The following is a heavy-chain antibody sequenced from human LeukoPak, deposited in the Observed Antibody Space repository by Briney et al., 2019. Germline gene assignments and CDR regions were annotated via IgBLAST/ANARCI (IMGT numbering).Heavy chain of an antibody. V-gene: IGHV3-23*01. CDR3: AKAVGQWSFDL. J-gene: IGHJ2*01. CDR2: ISGSGDGT. CDR1: GFMFSTND. Sequence: GGSLRLSCAASGFMFSTNDMSWVRQAPGKGLEWVSAISGSGDGTTYAGSVKGRFTISRDNSKNTLYLQMNSLRAEDTAVYDCAKAVGQWSFDLWGRGALVTVSS.